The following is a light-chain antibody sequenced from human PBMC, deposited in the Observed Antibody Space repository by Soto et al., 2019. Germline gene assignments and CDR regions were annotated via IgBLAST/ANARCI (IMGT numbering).Light chain of an antibody. CDR3: QSYDSSLSGVV. J-gene: IGLJ2*01. Sequence: QAVVTQPPSVSGAPGLRVTISCSGTTSNIGADYDVHWYRQLPGTAPKLLIYGNNNRPSGVPSRFFGSKSGTSASLAITGLQPDDEADYYCQSYDSSLSGVVFGGGTKVTVL. CDR1: TSNIGADYD. CDR2: GNN. V-gene: IGLV1-40*01.